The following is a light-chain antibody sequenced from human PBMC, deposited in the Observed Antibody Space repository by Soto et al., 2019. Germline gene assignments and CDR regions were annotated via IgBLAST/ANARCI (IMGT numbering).Light chain of an antibody. J-gene: IGKJ1*01. CDR2: HSS. CDR3: QQYKSRWT. V-gene: IGKV1-5*01. Sequence: IQITQSPSTLSASVGDRVTITCRDSQTVSSWLAWYQQTPGKAPKLLIYHSSSPESGVPSRFSGSGSGTEFTLTVSSLQPDDFATDCCQQYKSRWTFGQGTKVDIK. CDR1: QTVSSW.